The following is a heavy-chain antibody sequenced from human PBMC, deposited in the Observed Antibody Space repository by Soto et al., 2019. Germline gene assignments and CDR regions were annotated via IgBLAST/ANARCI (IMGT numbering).Heavy chain of an antibody. CDR2: ISAYNGNT. CDR1: GYTFTSYG. D-gene: IGHD6-6*01. Sequence: GASVKVSCKASGYTFTSYGISWVRQAPGQGLEWMGWISAYNGNTNYAQKLQGRVTMTTDTSTSTAYMELRSLRSDDTAVYYCARAPYAYSSSSSWIVDYWGQGTLVTVSS. J-gene: IGHJ4*02. CDR3: ARAPYAYSSSSSWIVDY. V-gene: IGHV1-18*01.